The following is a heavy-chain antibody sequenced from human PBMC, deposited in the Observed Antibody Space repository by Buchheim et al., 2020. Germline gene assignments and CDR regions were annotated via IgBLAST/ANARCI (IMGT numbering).Heavy chain of an antibody. CDR3: AITKGGEYSFDY. CDR1: GFTYSSYG. CDR2: IRYDGSNK. D-gene: IGHD3-16*01. Sequence: QVQLVESGGGVVQPGRSLRLSCAASGFTYSSYGMHWVRQAPGKGLEWVAFIRYDGSNKYYADSVKGRFTISRDNSKTTLYLHIDSLRAGDTAVSYCAITKGGEYSFDYRCQGPL. V-gene: IGHV3-30*02. J-gene: IGHJ4*02.